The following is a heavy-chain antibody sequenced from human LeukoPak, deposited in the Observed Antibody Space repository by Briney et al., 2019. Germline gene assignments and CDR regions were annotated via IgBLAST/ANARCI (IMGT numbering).Heavy chain of an antibody. CDR1: GGPISSSSYC. CDR2: IYFSGTT. CDR3: ENHASPYGYGHATLDY. D-gene: IGHD3-10*01. J-gene: IGHJ4*02. V-gene: IGHV4-39*01. Sequence: SETLSLTCTVSGGPISSSSYCGGWVRQPPGKGLEWIGSIYFSGTTYYNPSLKSRVTMSADTSKNQFSLKLNSVTAADTAVFAGENHASPYGYGHATLDYWGQGTLVTVSS.